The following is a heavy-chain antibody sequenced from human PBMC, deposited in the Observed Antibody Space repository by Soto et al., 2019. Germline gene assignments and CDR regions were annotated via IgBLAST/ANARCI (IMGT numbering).Heavy chain of an antibody. CDR1: GGTFTNFA. J-gene: IGHJ4*02. Sequence: QFQLVQSGAEVKKPGSSVKVSCKASGGTFTNFALSWVRQAPGQGLEWVGGIIPMFGTPNYAHKFQGRVTVTADEPTSTAYMELTSLRPDDTAVYYCARGDIGSDTSMVPFDFWGQGALVTVSS. CDR3: ARGDIGSDTSMVPFDF. CDR2: IIPMFGTP. V-gene: IGHV1-69*12. D-gene: IGHD5-18*01.